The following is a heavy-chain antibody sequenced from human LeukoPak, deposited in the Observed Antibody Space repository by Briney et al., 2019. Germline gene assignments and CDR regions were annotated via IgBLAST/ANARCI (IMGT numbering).Heavy chain of an antibody. D-gene: IGHD2-2*01. J-gene: IGHJ6*02. Sequence: GASVKVSCKASGYTFTGYYMHWVRQAPGQGLEWMGWINPNSGGTNYAQKFQGRVTMTRDTSISTAYMELSRLRSDDTAVYYCASASPSSKERYYYYGMDVWGQGTTVTVSS. CDR2: INPNSGGT. CDR1: GYTFTGYY. V-gene: IGHV1-2*02. CDR3: ASASPSSKERYYYYGMDV.